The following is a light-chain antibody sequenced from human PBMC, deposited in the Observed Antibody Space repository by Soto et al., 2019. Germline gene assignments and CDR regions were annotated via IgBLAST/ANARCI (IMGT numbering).Light chain of an antibody. J-gene: IGKJ1*01. CDR1: QSISSY. V-gene: IGKV1-39*01. CDR3: QQSYSTTWT. CDR2: AAS. Sequence: DIQMTQYPSSLSASVGDRVTITCRASQSISSYLNWYQQKPGKAPKLLIYAASSLQSGVPSRFSGSGSGTDFTLTISSLQPEDFATYYWQQSYSTTWTFGQGTKVDNK.